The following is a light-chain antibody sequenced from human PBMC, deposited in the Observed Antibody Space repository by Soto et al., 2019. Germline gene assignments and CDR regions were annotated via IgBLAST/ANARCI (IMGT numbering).Light chain of an antibody. Sequence: QSALTQPASVSGSPGQSITISCTGTSSDVGTYNVVSWYQQHPGKAPKLMIYEVTKRPSGVSNRFSGAKSGNTASLTISGRQAADEADYFCSSYSGGSAYVVFGGGTKLTVL. J-gene: IGLJ2*01. V-gene: IGLV2-23*02. CDR2: EVT. CDR3: SSYSGGSAYVV. CDR1: SSDVGTYNV.